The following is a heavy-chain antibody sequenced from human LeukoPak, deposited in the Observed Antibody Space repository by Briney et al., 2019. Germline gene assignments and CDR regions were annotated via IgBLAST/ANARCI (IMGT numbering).Heavy chain of an antibody. J-gene: IGHJ4*02. V-gene: IGHV3-23*01. CDR1: GITFSSYA. Sequence: GGSLRLSCAASGITFSSYAMSWVRQAPGEGLEWVSGISGSGDNTYYADSVKGRFTMSRDNSKNTLYLQMSSLRAEDTAVYYCASPSIAAPTYYFDYWGQGTLVTVSS. CDR2: ISGSGDNT. CDR3: ASPSIAAPTYYFDY. D-gene: IGHD6-13*01.